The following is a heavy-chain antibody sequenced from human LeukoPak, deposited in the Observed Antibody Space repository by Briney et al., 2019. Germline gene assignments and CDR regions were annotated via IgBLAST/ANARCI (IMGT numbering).Heavy chain of an antibody. CDR2: IRYDGSNK. D-gene: IGHD3-10*01. V-gene: IGHV3-30*02. J-gene: IGHJ4*02. CDR1: GFTFSSYG. CDR3: AKDPEAVGWFGELSTPY. Sequence: AVSLRLSCAASGFTFSSYGMHWVRQAPGKGLEWVAFIRYDGSNKYYADSVKGRFTISRDNSKNTLYLQMNSLRAEDTAVYYCAKDPEAVGWFGELSTPYWGQGTLVTVSS.